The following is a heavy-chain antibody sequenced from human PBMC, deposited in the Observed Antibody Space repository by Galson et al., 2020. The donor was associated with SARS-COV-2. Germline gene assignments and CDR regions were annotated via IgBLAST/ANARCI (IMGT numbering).Heavy chain of an antibody. J-gene: IGHJ6*02. CDR2: ISYSGSA. Sequence: ETSETLSLTCSVSDGPMSSYYWSWIRQPPGKGLEWIGYISYSGSANYNPSLRSRVTISVDLSKNQFSLKVTSVTAADTAVYYCARDPAPLSGDNYYYGMDVWGRGTTVTVSS. D-gene: IGHD2-21*01. V-gene: IGHV4-59*01. CDR1: DGPMSSYY. CDR3: ARDPAPLSGDNYYYGMDV.